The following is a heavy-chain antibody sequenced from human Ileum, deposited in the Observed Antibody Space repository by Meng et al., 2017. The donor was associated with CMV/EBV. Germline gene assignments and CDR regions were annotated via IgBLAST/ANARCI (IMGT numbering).Heavy chain of an antibody. CDR1: DASFSDFY. D-gene: IGHD1-14*01. J-gene: IGHJ4*02. CDR2: IHPSGGT. Sequence: WVVGLLKPSGSLSLTCDAYDASFSDFYWSWTRHLPGKGLEWIGEIHPSGGTQYNPSLESRVSISVNMYTNQFSLKVSSVTAADTAAYYCARGQDNHKGGVHWGQGTLVTVSS. CDR3: ARGQDNHKGGVH. V-gene: IGHV4-34*01.